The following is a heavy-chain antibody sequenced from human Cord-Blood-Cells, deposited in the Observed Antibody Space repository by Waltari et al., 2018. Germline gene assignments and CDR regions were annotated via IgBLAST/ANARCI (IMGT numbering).Heavy chain of an antibody. CDR3: ARDLSSSWLTGDLTWFDP. J-gene: IGHJ5*02. CDR2: TYYRSKWYN. D-gene: IGHD6-13*01. CDR1: GDSVSSNSAA. Sequence: QVQLQQSGPGLVKPSQTLSLTCAISGDSVSSNSAAWNWIRPFTSRGLEWLGRTYYRSKWYNDYAVSVKSRITINPDTAKNPVSLQLNSVTPEDTAVYYCARDLSSSWLTGDLTWFDPWGQGTLVTVSS. V-gene: IGHV6-1*01.